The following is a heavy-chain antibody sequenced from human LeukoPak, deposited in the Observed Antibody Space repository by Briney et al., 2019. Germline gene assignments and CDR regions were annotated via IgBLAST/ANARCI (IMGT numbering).Heavy chain of an antibody. V-gene: IGHV3-23*01. CDR1: GFTFSSYA. Sequence: QPGGSLRLSCAASGFTFSSYAISWVRQAPGKGLEWVSAITGSGSTTYYADSVKGRFTISRDNSKNTLYLQMNSLRAEDTAVYYCAKRSSYYYYYMDVWGKGTTVTVSS. CDR2: ITGSGSTT. CDR3: AKRSSYYYYYMDV. J-gene: IGHJ6*03.